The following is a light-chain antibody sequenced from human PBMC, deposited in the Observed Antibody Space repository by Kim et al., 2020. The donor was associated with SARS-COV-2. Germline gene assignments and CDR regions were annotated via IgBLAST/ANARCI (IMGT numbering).Light chain of an antibody. CDR1: QGISSY. CDR2: AAS. CDR3: QQYYSYPAYT. V-gene: IGKV1-8*01. Sequence: AIRMTQSPSSLSASKGDRVTITCRASQGISSYLAWYQQKPGKAPKLLIYAASTLQSGVPSRFSGSGSGTDFTLTISCLQSEDFATYYCQQYYSYPAYTFGQGTKLEI. J-gene: IGKJ2*01.